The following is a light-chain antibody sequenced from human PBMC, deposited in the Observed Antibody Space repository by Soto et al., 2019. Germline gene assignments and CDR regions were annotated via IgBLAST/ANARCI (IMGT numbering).Light chain of an antibody. Sequence: QSALTQPASVSGSPGQSITISCTGTSSDVGGYNYVSWYQQHPGEAPKLIIYEVSNRPSGVSNRFSGSKSGNTASLTISGLQAEDEADYYCNSYTSKSTGVFGTGTNLTVL. V-gene: IGLV2-14*01. CDR1: SSDVGGYNY. CDR3: NSYTSKSTGV. CDR2: EVS. J-gene: IGLJ1*01.